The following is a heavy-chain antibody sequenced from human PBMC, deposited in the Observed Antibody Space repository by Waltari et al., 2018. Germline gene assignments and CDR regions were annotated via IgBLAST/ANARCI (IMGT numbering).Heavy chain of an antibody. CDR2: IYYSGST. D-gene: IGHD6-13*01. CDR1: GGSISSSSYY. J-gene: IGHJ4*03. Sequence: QLQLQESGPGLVKPSETLSLTCTVSGGSISSSSYYWGWIRQPPGKGLEWIGSIYYSGSTYYNPSLKSRVTISVDTSKNQFSLKLSSVTAADTAVYYCARVRAAAAPTPYYFDYWGQGTTVTVSS. V-gene: IGHV4-39*07. CDR3: ARVRAAAAPTPYYFDY.